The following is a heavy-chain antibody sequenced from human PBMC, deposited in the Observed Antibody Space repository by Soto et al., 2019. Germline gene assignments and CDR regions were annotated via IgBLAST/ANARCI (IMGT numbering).Heavy chain of an antibody. Sequence: ASVKVSCKASGYSFTDDHIHWVRQAPGQGLEWLGGINPNFGTANSAQKFQGRVTITADESTSTAYMELSSLRSEDTAVYYCARSGDYWGQGTLVTVSS. CDR1: GYSFTDDH. CDR3: ARSGDY. V-gene: IGHV1-69*13. CDR2: INPNFGTA. J-gene: IGHJ4*02.